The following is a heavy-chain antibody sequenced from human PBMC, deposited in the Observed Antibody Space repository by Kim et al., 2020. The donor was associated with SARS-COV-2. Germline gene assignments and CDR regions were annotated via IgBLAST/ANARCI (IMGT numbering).Heavy chain of an antibody. V-gene: IGHV4-31*03. J-gene: IGHJ5*02. Sequence: SETLSLTCTVSGGSISSGGYYWSWIRQHPGKGLECIGYIYYSGSTYYNPSLKSRVTISVDTSKNQFSLKLSSVTAADTAVYYCARGNDVVLSNWFDPWGQGTLVTVSS. CDR3: ARGNDVVLSNWFDP. CDR1: GGSISSGGYY. D-gene: IGHD1-1*01. CDR2: IYYSGST.